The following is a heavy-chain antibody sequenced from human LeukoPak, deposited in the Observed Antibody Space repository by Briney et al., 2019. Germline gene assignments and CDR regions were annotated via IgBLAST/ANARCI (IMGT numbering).Heavy chain of an antibody. CDR3: VRHLSDITSCPNY. CDR2: IYPGDSRT. V-gene: IGHV5-51*01. CDR1: GYTFATYW. J-gene: IGHJ4*02. Sequence: GESLNISGKSAGYTFATYWICWRRQMAPKGLEWMGIIYPGDSRTKYRPCFQGQVPISADKSIRPAYMQWNSLKASDTAIYYCVRHLSDITSCPNYWGPGPLISVAS. D-gene: IGHD2-2*01.